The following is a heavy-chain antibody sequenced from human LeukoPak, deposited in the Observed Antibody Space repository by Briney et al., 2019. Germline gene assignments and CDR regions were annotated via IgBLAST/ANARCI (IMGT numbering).Heavy chain of an antibody. Sequence: GGSLRLSCAASGFTFSSYGMHWVRQAPGKGLEWVAVISYDGSNKYYADSVKGRFTISRDSSKNTLYLQMNSLRAEDTAVYYCAKEDTAMVYYYYGMDVWGQGTTVTVSS. CDR2: ISYDGSNK. D-gene: IGHD5-18*01. J-gene: IGHJ6*02. CDR1: GFTFSSYG. CDR3: AKEDTAMVYYYYGMDV. V-gene: IGHV3-30*18.